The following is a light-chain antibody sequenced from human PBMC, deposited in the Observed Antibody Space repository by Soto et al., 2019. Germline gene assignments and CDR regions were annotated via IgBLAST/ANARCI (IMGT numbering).Light chain of an antibody. J-gene: IGLJ1*01. Sequence: SVLTQPASVSGSPGHSIAISCTGTSSDVGNYNYVSWYQQHPGKAPKLMIYDVSNRPSGVSNRFSGSKSGNTASLTISGLQPEDEADYYCNSYTSSSTYVFGTGTKVTVL. CDR1: SSDVGNYNY. CDR2: DVS. CDR3: NSYTSSSTYV. V-gene: IGLV2-14*03.